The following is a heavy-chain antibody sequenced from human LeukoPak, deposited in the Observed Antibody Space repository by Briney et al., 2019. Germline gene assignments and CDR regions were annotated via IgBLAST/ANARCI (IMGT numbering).Heavy chain of an antibody. CDR3: ARRLGDSSGLEVFDY. J-gene: IGHJ4*02. V-gene: IGHV4-61*05. CDR2: IYYSGST. CDR1: GGSISSSSYY. Sequence: TSETLSLTCTVSGGSISSSSYYWSWIRQPPGKGLEWIGYIYYSGSTNYNPSLKSRVTISVDTSKNQFSLKLGSVTAADTAVYYCARRLGDSSGLEVFDYWGQGTLVTVSS. D-gene: IGHD3-22*01.